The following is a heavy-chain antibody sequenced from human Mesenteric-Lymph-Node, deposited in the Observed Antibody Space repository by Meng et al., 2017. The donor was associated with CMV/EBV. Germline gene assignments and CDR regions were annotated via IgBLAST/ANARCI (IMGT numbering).Heavy chain of an antibody. CDR3: ERLPSGGMDV. Sequence: GESLMISCAAYGFTFSYYSMYWVRQAPGKGLEWVSNISSGSSTIYYADSVKGRFTSSRDNTKNSLYLQMNSLRDEDTAVYYWERLPSGGMDVWGQGTTVTVSS. CDR1: GFTFSYYS. CDR2: ISSGSSTI. J-gene: IGHJ6*02. V-gene: IGHV3-48*02.